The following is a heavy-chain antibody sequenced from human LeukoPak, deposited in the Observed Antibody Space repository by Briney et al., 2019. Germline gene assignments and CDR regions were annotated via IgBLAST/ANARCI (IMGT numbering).Heavy chain of an antibody. V-gene: IGHV3-30-3*01. Sequence: GRSLRLSCAASGFTFSSYAMHWVRQAPGKGLEWVAVISYDGSNKYYADSVKGRFTISRDNSKNTLYLQMNSLRAEDTAVYYCARGDRDLAGKDYWGQGTLVNVFS. CDR3: ARGDRDLAGKDY. J-gene: IGHJ4*02. D-gene: IGHD1-14*01. CDR2: ISYDGSNK. CDR1: GFTFSSYA.